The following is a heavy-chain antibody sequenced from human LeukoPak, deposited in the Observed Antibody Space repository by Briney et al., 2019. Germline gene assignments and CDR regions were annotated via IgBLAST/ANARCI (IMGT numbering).Heavy chain of an antibody. V-gene: IGHV4-34*01. CDR1: GGSFSGYY. D-gene: IGHD5-24*01. CDR3: AREEMAIDY. J-gene: IGHJ4*02. CDR2: INHSGST. Sequence: KPSETLSLTCAVYGGSFSGYYWSWIRQPPGKGLEWIGEINHSGSTNYNPSLKSRVTISVDTSKSQFSLKLSSVTAADTAVYYCAREEMAIDYWGQGTLVTVSS.